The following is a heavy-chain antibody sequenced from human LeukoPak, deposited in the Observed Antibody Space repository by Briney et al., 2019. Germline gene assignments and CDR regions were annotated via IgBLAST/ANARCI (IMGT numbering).Heavy chain of an antibody. Sequence: GGSLRLSCAASGFTFDDYAMHWVRQAPGKGLEWVSLISGDGGGTYYADSVKGRFTISRDDSKNSLYLQMNSLRTEDTALCYCAKDTGGYCSGGSCYRGLYYYGMDVWGQGTTVTVSS. CDR2: ISGDGGGT. V-gene: IGHV3-43*02. CDR3: AKDTGGYCSGGSCYRGLYYYGMDV. CDR1: GFTFDDYA. J-gene: IGHJ6*02. D-gene: IGHD2-15*01.